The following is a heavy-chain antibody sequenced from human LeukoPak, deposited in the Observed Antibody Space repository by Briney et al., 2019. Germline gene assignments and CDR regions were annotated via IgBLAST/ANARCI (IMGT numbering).Heavy chain of an antibody. D-gene: IGHD2-15*01. J-gene: IGHJ4*02. Sequence: PGGSLRLSCAASGFTFYTYAMTWVRQAPGKGLGWVSSISGSGDNTYYADSVKGRFTVSRDNSKNTLYLQMNSLRAEDTAVYYCAKTPGDCTGGTCYSFDYWGQGSLVTVSS. CDR2: ISGSGDNT. V-gene: IGHV3-23*01. CDR1: GFTFYTYA. CDR3: AKTPGDCTGGTCYSFDY.